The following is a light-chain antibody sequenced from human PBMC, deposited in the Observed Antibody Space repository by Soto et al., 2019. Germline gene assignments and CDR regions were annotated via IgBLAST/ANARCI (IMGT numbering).Light chain of an antibody. CDR2: GAS. V-gene: IGKV3-15*01. J-gene: IGKJ4*01. CDR3: QQYHTWPIT. Sequence: EIVMTQSPATLSVAPGERDTLSCRASQGVSRKLAWYQHKSGQAPRLLISGASTGATGIPARFSGSGSGTEFTLIISILQSEDCAIYYCQQYHTWPITFGGGTKVEIK. CDR1: QGVSRK.